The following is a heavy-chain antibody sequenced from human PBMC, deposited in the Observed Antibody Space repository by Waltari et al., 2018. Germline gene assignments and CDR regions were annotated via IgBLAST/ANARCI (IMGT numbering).Heavy chain of an antibody. D-gene: IGHD3-3*01. J-gene: IGHJ4*02. V-gene: IGHV4-38-2*01. CDR3: ARLAGSRGFYDFWRDYHISTDYYFDY. Sequence: QVQLQESGPGLVKPSETLSLTCAVSGYSISSGYYWGWIRQHPGQGMEWIGSIYHSGSTYYNPSLKSRVTISVDTSKNQFSLKLSSVTAADTAVYYCARLAGSRGFYDFWRDYHISTDYYFDYWGQGTLVTVSS. CDR1: GYSISSGYY. CDR2: IYHSGST.